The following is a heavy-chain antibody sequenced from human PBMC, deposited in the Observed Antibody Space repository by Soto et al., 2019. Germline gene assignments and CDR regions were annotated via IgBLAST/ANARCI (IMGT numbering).Heavy chain of an antibody. J-gene: IGHJ6*02. Sequence: GGSLRLSCAASGFTFSSYGMHWVRQAPGKGLEWVAVISYDVSNKYYADSVKGRFTISRDNSKNTLYLQMNSLRAEDTAVYYCAKDLEQIAPTNYYYYSVMDVWGQGTKVTVSS. CDR2: ISYDVSNK. V-gene: IGHV3-30*18. CDR3: AKDLEQIAPTNYYYYSVMDV. D-gene: IGHD6-6*01. CDR1: GFTFSSYG.